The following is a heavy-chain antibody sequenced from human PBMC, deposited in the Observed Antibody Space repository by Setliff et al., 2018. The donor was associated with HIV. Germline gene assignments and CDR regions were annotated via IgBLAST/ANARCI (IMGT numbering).Heavy chain of an antibody. CDR2: IGGYNDNT. CDR3: LRAPLREEWAPNFDY. Sequence: ASVKVSCRTSGCTFTNYGISWVRQAPGQGIEWLGWIGGYNDNTNYAQKVQGRFTMTTDTSTSKAYMALRSLRSDDTAVYYCLRAPLREEWAPNFDYRGQGTLVTVS. D-gene: IGHD3-3*01. J-gene: IGHJ4*02. CDR1: GCTFTNYG. V-gene: IGHV1-18*01.